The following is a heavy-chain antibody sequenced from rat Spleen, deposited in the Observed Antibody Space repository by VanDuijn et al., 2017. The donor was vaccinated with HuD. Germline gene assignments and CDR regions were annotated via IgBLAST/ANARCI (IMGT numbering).Heavy chain of an antibody. CDR2: IANTGDYT. V-gene: IGHV5-31*01. D-gene: IGHD1-10*01. CDR1: GFTFSNYG. Sequence: EVQLVESGGGLVQPGRSLKLSCAASGFTFSNYGMAWIRQAPGKGLEWVASIANTGDYTYYPDSVKGRFTISRDNAKSTLYLQMDSLRSEDTATYYCTSNNFDYWGQGVVVTVSS. J-gene: IGHJ2*01. CDR3: TSNNFDY.